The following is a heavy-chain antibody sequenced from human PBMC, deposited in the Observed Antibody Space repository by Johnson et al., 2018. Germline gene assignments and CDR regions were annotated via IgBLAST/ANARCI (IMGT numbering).Heavy chain of an antibody. CDR1: GFTFSSYS. CDR2: ISSSSSYI. D-gene: IGHD4-17*01. CDR3: ATYGAHVAFDI. Sequence: EQLGQAGGGLVKAGGSLRLCCAASGFTFSSYSMNWVRQVPGKGLECDPSISSSSSYIYYAASVKGRFTISRDKAKNSLYLQMNSLRAEDTAVYYCATYGAHVAFDIWGQGTMVTVSS. J-gene: IGHJ3*02. V-gene: IGHV3-21*01.